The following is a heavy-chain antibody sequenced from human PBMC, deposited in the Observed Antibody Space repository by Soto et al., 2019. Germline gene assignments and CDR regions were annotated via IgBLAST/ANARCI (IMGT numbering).Heavy chain of an antibody. CDR1: VGSVSSGSYY. CDR2: IYYSGST. Sequence: PSETLSLTCTFSVGSVSSGSYYWSWIRQPPGKGLEWIGYIYYSGSTNYNPSLKSRVTISVDTSKNQFSLKLSSVTAADTAVYYCARGNPKYYYYGMDVWGQGTTVTVSS. D-gene: IGHD4-4*01. V-gene: IGHV4-61*01. J-gene: IGHJ6*01. CDR3: ARGNPKYYYYGMDV.